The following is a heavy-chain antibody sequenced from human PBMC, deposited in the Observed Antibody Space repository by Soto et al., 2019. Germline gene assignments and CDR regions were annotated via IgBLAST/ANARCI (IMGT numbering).Heavy chain of an antibody. D-gene: IGHD5-12*01. CDR2: ISYDGSNK. J-gene: IGHJ3*02. CDR3: AKELDSGYDYAFDI. Sequence: GGSLRLSCAASGFTFSSYGMHWVRQAPGKGLEWEAVISYDGSNKYYEDSVKGRFTISRDNSKNTLYLQMNSLRAEDTAVYYCAKELDSGYDYAFDIWGQGTMVTVSS. V-gene: IGHV3-30*18. CDR1: GFTFSSYG.